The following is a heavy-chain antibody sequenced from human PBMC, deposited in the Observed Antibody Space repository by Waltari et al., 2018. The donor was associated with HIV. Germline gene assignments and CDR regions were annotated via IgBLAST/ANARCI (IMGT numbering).Heavy chain of an antibody. CDR1: GFTFSSYA. D-gene: IGHD3-10*01. CDR3: AKVGLSGRWLLRRPFYFDY. V-gene: IGHV3-23*01. Sequence: LLESGGNLVQPGGSLTLSCAASGFTFSSYAMPWVRRAPGKGLEWVSGISGSGGDTLFADSVKGRFTISRDASTVYLSMNRLTAEDTAVYYCAKVGLSGRWLLRRPFYFDYWGQGILVTVSS. J-gene: IGHJ4*02. CDR2: ISGSGGDT.